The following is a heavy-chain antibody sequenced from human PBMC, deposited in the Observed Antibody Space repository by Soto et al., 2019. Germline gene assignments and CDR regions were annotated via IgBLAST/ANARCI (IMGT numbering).Heavy chain of an antibody. Sequence: PSQTLSLTCAISGDSVSSNSAAWNWIRQSPSRGLEWLGRTYYRSKWYNDYAVSVKSRITINPDTSKNQFSLQLNSVTPEDTAVYYCARAGGSSTSCYVRYYYYMDVWGKGTTVTVSS. J-gene: IGHJ6*03. CDR2: TYYRSKWYN. CDR3: ARAGGSSTSCYVRYYYYMDV. CDR1: GDSVSSNSAA. D-gene: IGHD2-2*01. V-gene: IGHV6-1*01.